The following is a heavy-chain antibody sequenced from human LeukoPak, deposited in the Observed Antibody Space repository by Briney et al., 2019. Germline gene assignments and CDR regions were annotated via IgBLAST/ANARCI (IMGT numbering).Heavy chain of an antibody. V-gene: IGHV3-33*01. J-gene: IGHJ3*02. Sequence: GGSLRLSCAASGFTFSSYGMHWVRQAPGKGLEWVAVIWYDGSNKYYADSVKGRFTISRDNSKNTLYLQMNSLRAEDTAVYYCASPRDPLQDAFDIWGQGTMVTVSS. CDR3: ASPRDPLQDAFDI. CDR1: GFTFSSYG. CDR2: IWYDGSNK.